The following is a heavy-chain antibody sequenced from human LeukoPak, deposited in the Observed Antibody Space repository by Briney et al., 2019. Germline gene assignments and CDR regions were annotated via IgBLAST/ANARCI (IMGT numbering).Heavy chain of an antibody. V-gene: IGHV4-59*01. J-gene: IGHJ5*01. D-gene: IGHD6-13*01. Sequence: ETLSLTCTVSGDSISSYYWSWIRQPPGKGLEWIGYIYYSGSTNYNPSLKSRVTISVDTSKNQFSLKLNSVTAADTAVYYCARHREAAPGTRWFDYWGQGTLVTVSS. CDR1: GDSISSYY. CDR3: ARHREAAPGTRWFDY. CDR2: IYYSGST.